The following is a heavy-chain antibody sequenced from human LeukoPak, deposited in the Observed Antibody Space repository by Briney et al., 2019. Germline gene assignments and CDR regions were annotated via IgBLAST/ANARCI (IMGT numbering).Heavy chain of an antibody. J-gene: IGHJ4*02. CDR2: INWNGGST. V-gene: IGHV3-20*04. D-gene: IGHD6-13*01. CDR3: ARDLIIAAAGSGGAGDY. Sequence: PGGSLRLSCEASGFTFDDYGMSWVRQAPGKGLEWVSGINWNGGSTGYADSVKGRFTISRDNAKNSLYLQMNSLRAEDTALYYCARDLIIAAAGSGGAGDYWGQGTLVTVSS. CDR1: GFTFDDYG.